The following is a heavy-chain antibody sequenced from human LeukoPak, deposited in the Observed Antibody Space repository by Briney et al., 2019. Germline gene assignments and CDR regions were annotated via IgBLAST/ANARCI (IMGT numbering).Heavy chain of an antibody. D-gene: IGHD6-13*01. V-gene: IGHV3-7*01. CDR1: GFTFTDYW. CDR3: ARDGTAAGLYFDL. Sequence: GGSLRLSCEVSGFTFTDYWMNWVRQAPGKGLEWVASIRQDGSENTYVDSVKGRFTISRDNTKNSLSLQLNGLRAEDTAVYYCARDGTAAGLYFDLWGQGTLVTVSS. CDR2: IRQDGSEN. J-gene: IGHJ4*01.